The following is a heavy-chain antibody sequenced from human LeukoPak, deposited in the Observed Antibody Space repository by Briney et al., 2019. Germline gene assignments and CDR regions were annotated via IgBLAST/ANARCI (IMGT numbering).Heavy chain of an antibody. J-gene: IGHJ6*03. CDR1: GGTFSSYA. CDR3: AGHNHTNIVVVPAAIWVPYYYYMDV. CDR2: IIPIFGTA. D-gene: IGHD2-2*02. Sequence: VASVKVSCKASGGTFSSYAISWVRQAPGQGLEWMGGIIPIFGTANYAQKFQGRVTITADESTSTAYMELSSLRSEDTAVYYCAGHNHTNIVVVPAAIWVPYYYYMDVWGKGTTVTVSS. V-gene: IGHV1-69*13.